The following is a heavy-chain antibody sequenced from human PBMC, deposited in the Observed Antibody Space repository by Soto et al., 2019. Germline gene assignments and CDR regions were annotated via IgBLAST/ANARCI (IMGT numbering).Heavy chain of an antibody. Sequence: QVQLVQSGAEMKKPGASVKVSCKASGYTFTNNGISRVRQAPGQGLEWMGWISAYNGNTNYAQKFHGRVTMTTDTSTSTAYMELRSLRSDDTAVYYCATDRSNSEYWGQGTLVAVSS. J-gene: IGHJ4*02. CDR3: ATDRSNSEY. V-gene: IGHV1-18*01. CDR2: ISAYNGNT. D-gene: IGHD6-13*01. CDR1: GYTFTNNG.